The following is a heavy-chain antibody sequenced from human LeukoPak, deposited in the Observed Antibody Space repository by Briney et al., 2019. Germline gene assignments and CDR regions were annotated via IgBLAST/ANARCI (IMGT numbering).Heavy chain of an antibody. V-gene: IGHV3-30-3*01. CDR2: ISYDGSNK. CDR3: ARDFSRYGDSFDY. J-gene: IGHJ4*02. D-gene: IGHD4-17*01. CDR1: GFTFSNYA. Sequence: GSLRLSCAASGFTFSNYAMHWVRQAPGKGLEWVAVISYDGSNKYYADSVKGRFTISRDNSKNTLYLQMNSLRAEDTAVYYCARDFSRYGDSFDYWGQGTLVTVSS.